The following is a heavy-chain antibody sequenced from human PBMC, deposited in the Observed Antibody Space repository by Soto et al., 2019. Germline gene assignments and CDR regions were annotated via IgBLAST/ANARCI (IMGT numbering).Heavy chain of an antibody. V-gene: IGHV3-7*01. J-gene: IGHJ5*02. Sequence: GESLKISCAASGFTFSSYWMSWVRQAPGKGLEWVANIKQDGSEKYYVDSVKGRFTISRDNAKNSLYLQMNSLRAEDTAVYYCARDWRKRGSYNWFDPWGQGTLVTVSS. CDR1: GFTFSSYW. CDR2: IKQDGSEK. CDR3: ARDWRKRGSYNWFDP. D-gene: IGHD5-12*01.